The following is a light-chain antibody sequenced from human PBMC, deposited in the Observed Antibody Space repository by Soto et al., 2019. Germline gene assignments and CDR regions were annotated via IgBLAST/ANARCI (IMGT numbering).Light chain of an antibody. CDR1: QYIATSY. J-gene: IGKJ2*01. CDR2: GAS. V-gene: IGKV3-20*01. CDR3: QQYGGSPYT. Sequence: EIVLTQSPGTLSLSPGEGATLSCRSSQYIATSYLAWYQQRRGQAPRLLIYGASSRATGIPDRFSGSGSGTDFTLTISRLEPEDFAVYYCQQYGGSPYTFGRGTTVEIK.